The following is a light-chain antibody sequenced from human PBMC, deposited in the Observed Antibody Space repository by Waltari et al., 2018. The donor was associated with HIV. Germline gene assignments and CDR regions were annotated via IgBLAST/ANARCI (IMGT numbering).Light chain of an antibody. CDR2: SKN. V-gene: IGLV1-44*01. Sequence: QSVLTQQPSASATPGQRVTISCSGSSSNIGSNPVNWYQQLPGTAPTLLLYSKNQRPSGVPDRFSGSGSGTDFTLTISSLQAEDVAVYYCQQYYSTPLTFGGGTK. CDR1: SSNIGSNP. CDR3: QQYYSTPLT. J-gene: IGLJ2*01.